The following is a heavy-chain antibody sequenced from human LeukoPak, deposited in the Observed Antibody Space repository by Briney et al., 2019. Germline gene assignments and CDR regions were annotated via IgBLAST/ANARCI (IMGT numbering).Heavy chain of an antibody. CDR3: ARKVPAAIVFDY. D-gene: IGHD2-2*01. CDR2: IYYSGST. Sequence: SETLSLTCTVSGGSISSYYWSWIRQPPGKGLEWIGYIYYSGSTNYNPSLKSRVTISVDTSKNQFSLKLSSVTAADRAVYYCARKVPAAIVFDYWGQGTLVTVSS. V-gene: IGHV4-59*01. CDR1: GGSISSYY. J-gene: IGHJ4*02.